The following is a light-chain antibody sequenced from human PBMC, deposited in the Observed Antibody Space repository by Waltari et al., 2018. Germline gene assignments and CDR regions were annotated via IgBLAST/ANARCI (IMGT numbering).Light chain of an antibody. CDR2: DAS. V-gene: IGKV3-11*01. CDR1: QSVNTK. Sequence: EIVLTQSPATLSLSPGQGATLSCRASQSVNTKVAWYQQKPGQAPRLLIYDASNRATGIPGRFSGRGSGTDFTLTISSLEPEDFAVYYCQQRSNWPPMYTFGQGTKLEIK. J-gene: IGKJ2*01. CDR3: QQRSNWPPMYT.